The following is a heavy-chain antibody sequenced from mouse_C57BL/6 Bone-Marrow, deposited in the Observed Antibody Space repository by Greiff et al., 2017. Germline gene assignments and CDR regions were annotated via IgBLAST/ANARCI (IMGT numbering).Heavy chain of an antibody. CDR2: IYPGDGDT. Sequence: VKLQESGAELVKPGASVKISCKASGYAFSSYWMNWVKQRPGKGLEWIGQIYPGDGDTNYNGKFKGKATLTADKSSSTAYMQLSSLTSEDSAVYFCARKEFGDYYGSSGFAYWGQGTLVTVSA. J-gene: IGHJ3*01. D-gene: IGHD1-1*01. CDR1: GYAFSSYW. CDR3: ARKEFGDYYGSSGFAY. V-gene: IGHV1-80*01.